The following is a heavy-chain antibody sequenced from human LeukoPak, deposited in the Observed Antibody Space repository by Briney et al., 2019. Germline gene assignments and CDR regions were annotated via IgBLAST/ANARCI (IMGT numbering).Heavy chain of an antibody. CDR3: ARDGGNHWAFDI. J-gene: IGHJ3*02. CDR2: IWYDGSNK. Sequence: GGSWSLSCPPPGSTFSSYGRHWDRQAHATGWEWVAVIWYDGSNKYYADSVKGRFTISRDNSKNTLYLQMNSLRAEDTAVYYCARDGGNHWAFDIWGQGTMVTVSS. V-gene: IGHV3-33*01. CDR1: GSTFSSYG. D-gene: IGHD4-23*01.